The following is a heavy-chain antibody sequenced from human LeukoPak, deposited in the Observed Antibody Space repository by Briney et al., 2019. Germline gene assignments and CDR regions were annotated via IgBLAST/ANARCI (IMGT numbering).Heavy chain of an antibody. Sequence: PGGSLRLSCVVSGFTFSNYWMSWVRQGPGKGLEWVSSISGSGDNTYYADSVRDRFTISRDNSKNTLYLQMDSLRAEDTAVYYCTKDHSEYIWGSYRRDDYWGQGTLITVSS. CDR2: ISGSGDNT. CDR1: GFTFSNYW. V-gene: IGHV3-23*01. CDR3: TKDHSEYIWGSYRRDDY. D-gene: IGHD3-16*02. J-gene: IGHJ4*02.